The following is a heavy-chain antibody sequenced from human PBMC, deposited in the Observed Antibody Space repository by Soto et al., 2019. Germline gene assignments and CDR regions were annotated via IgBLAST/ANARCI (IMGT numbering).Heavy chain of an antibody. CDR1: GGSISGNYNY. J-gene: IGHJ4*02. V-gene: IGHV4-39*01. CDR2: ISYSGTI. D-gene: IGHD6-13*01. CDR3: ARLGGVPSSSTGLAY. Sequence: QLQLQESGPGLVKPSETLSLICTVSGGSISGNYNYWAWIRQSPGKGLEWIASISYSGTINSNPSLKRRVAISVDTSKTQFSLRLTSVTAMDTAVYYCARLGGVPSSSTGLAYWGQGILVTVSS.